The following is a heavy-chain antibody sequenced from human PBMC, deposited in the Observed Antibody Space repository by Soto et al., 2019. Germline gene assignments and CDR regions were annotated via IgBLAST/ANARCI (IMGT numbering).Heavy chain of an antibody. Sequence: QPGGYLRLSCAASGVTFDDYGMSWVRQAPGKGQEWVAFISNDGSKNYYADSVRGRFTISRDNSMTTLFLQMNSLRPEDTATYFFLKVPLRPYYFDYWGPGTLVTVSS. D-gene: IGHD5-12*01. V-gene: IGHV3-30*03. CDR1: GVTFDDYG. CDR2: ISNDGSKN. J-gene: IGHJ4*02. CDR3: LKVPLRPYYFDY.